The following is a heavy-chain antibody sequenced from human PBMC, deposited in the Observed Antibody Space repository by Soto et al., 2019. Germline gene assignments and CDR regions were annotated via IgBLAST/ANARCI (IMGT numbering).Heavy chain of an antibody. CDR1: GYTFTSYG. CDR3: ARDSPRRGDTAMPIYYYYGMDV. D-gene: IGHD5-18*01. Sequence: GASVKVSCKASGYTFTSYGISWVRQAPGQGLEWMGWISAYNGNTNYAQKLQGRVTMTTDTSTSTAYMELRSLRSDDTAVYYCARDSPRRGDTAMPIYYYYGMDVWGQGTTVTVSS. J-gene: IGHJ6*02. CDR2: ISAYNGNT. V-gene: IGHV1-18*01.